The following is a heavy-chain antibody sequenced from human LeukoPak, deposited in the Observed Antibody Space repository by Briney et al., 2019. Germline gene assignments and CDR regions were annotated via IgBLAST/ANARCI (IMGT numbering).Heavy chain of an antibody. D-gene: IGHD2-21*02. CDR2: ISSRSYI. CDR1: GFTFSNFA. V-gene: IGHV3-21*01. Sequence: GGSLRLSCAASGFTFSNFAMNWVRQAPGKGLEWVSSISSRSYIYYADSVKGRFIISRDNAKDSLYLQMNSLRAEDTALYYCARGGGDVPIDYWGQGTLVTVSS. J-gene: IGHJ4*02. CDR3: ARGGGDVPIDY.